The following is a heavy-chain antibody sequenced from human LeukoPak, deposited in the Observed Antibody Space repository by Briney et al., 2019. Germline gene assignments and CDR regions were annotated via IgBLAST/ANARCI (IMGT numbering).Heavy chain of an antibody. J-gene: IGHJ5*02. CDR2: FDPEDGET. CDR3: ATVGLNYYDSSGYFSGFDP. Sequence: AASVTVSCKVSGYTLTELSMHWVRQAPGKGLEWMGGFDPEDGETIYAQKFQGRVTMTEDTSTDTAYMELSSLRSEDTAVYYCATVGLNYYDSSGYFSGFDPWGQGTLVTVSS. CDR1: GYTLTELS. D-gene: IGHD3-22*01. V-gene: IGHV1-24*01.